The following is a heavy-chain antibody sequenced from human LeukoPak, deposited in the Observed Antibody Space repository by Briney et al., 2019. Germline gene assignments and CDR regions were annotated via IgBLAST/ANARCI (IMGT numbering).Heavy chain of an antibody. V-gene: IGHV3-7*05. CDR3: ARDGMGVIKAFDI. Sequence: GGSLRLSCAASGFTFSSYWMSWVRQVPGKGLEWVANIRHDGSEKYFVDSVKGRFTISRDNAKNSLYLQMNSLRAEETAVYYCARDGMGVIKAFDIWGQETMVTVSS. CDR2: IRHDGSEK. D-gene: IGHD3-10*01. CDR1: GFTFSSYW. J-gene: IGHJ3*02.